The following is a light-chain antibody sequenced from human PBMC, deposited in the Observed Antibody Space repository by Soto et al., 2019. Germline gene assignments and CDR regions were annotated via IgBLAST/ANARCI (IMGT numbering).Light chain of an antibody. Sequence: QAVVTQPPSVSGAPGQRVTISCTGNNSNLGAGYDVHWYQQLPGAAPKLVIFGNRNRPSGVPERFSGSKSGTSASLGITGRRAEEEADYYCQASVYSLTAFVFGRGTKVTVL. J-gene: IGLJ3*02. CDR1: NSNLGAGYD. V-gene: IGLV1-40*01. CDR2: GNR. CDR3: QASVYSLTAFV.